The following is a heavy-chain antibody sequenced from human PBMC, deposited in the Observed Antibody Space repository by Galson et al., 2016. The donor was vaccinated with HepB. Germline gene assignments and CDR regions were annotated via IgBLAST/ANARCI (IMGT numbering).Heavy chain of an antibody. V-gene: IGHV3-30*18. J-gene: IGHJ5*02. Sequence: SLRLSCAASGFTFSSYGMHWVRQAPGKVPEWVAVISYDGKNKNYADSVHGRFIISRDSSKNTLYLQMNSLRTEDTAVYYCAKDRGKRTSNAWFWFDPWGQGTLVIVSS. CDR1: GFTFSSYG. D-gene: IGHD1-7*01. CDR3: AKDRGKRTSNAWFWFDP. CDR2: ISYDGKNK.